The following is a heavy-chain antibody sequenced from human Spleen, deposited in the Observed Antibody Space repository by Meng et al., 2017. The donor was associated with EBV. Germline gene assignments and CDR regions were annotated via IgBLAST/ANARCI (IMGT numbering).Heavy chain of an antibody. J-gene: IGHJ4*02. CDR3: ARVRLYYDSSGPIDY. Sequence: QVPSQESGPGLVKPSETLSLTCTVSGGSVSSGSYYWSWIRQPPGKGLEWIGYIYYSGSTNYNPSLKSRVAISVDTSKNQFSLRLSSVTAADTAVYYCARVRLYYDSSGPIDYWGQGTLVTVSS. CDR2: IYYSGST. D-gene: IGHD3-22*01. CDR1: GGSVSSGSYY. V-gene: IGHV4-61*01.